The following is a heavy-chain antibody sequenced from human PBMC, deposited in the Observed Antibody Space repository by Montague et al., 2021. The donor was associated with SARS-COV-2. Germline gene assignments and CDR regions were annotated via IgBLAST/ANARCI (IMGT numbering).Heavy chain of an antibody. V-gene: IGHV4-39*01. CDR1: GDSINSGDYY. CDR2: IYSTGTT. D-gene: IGHD1-26*01. Sequence: SETLSLTYTVPGDSINSGDYYWIWLRQAPGKELDWNGSIYSTGTTYYTPSLSSRLTVSIDTSKTMFSLTLTSVTAADTALYYCVRHEWVADHWGQGILVTVSS. J-gene: IGHJ5*02. CDR3: VRHEWVADH.